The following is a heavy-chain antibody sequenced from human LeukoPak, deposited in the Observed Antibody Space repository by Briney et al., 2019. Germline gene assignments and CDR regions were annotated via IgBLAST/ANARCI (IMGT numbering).Heavy chain of an antibody. J-gene: IGHJ2*01. V-gene: IGHV3-30*03. CDR3: YVLLWFGELPLDL. CDR2: ISYNGINK. Sequence: GGTLTLSCAVSGFTFSNYGMHWVRQAPGKGLEWVAHISYNGINKYYADPVKGRLTISRDNSKNTLYLQMNSLRAEDTDVYYGYVLLWFGELPLDLWGRGTLVTVSS. CDR1: GFTFSNYG. D-gene: IGHD3-10*01.